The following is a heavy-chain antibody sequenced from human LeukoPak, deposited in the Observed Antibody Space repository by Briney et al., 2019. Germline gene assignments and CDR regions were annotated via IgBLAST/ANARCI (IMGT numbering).Heavy chain of an antibody. CDR1: GGSISSGDNY. V-gene: IGHV4-30-4*01. CDR2: IYYSGRT. J-gene: IGHJ3*02. CDR3: ARGGYSTSWAAFDI. D-gene: IGHD6-13*01. Sequence: SEPLSLTCTVSGGSISSGDNYWGWIRQPPGKGLEWIGYIYYSGRTYYNPSLKSRVTISVDTSKNQFSLKLGSVTASDTAVYSCARGGYSTSWAAFDIWGQGTMVTVSS.